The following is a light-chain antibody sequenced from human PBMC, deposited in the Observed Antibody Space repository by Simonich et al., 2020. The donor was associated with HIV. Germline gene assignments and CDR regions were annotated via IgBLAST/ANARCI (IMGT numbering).Light chain of an antibody. J-gene: IGLJ3*02. Sequence: QAVLTQPASLSASPGASASLTCTLRSGINVGTYRIYWYQQKPGSPPQYHLGNKSDSKRQQGSGVPSLFSGSKDASANAGILLISGLQSEDEADYYCMIWHSSAWVFGGGTKLTVL. CDR3: MIWHSSAWV. CDR1: SGINVGTYR. V-gene: IGLV5-45*01. CDR2: NKSDSKR.